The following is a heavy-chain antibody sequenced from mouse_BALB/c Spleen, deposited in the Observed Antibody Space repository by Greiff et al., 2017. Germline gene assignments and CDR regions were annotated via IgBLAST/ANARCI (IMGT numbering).Heavy chain of an antibody. V-gene: IGHV1-9*01. CDR2: ILPGSGST. Sequence: VQLQQSGAELMKPGASVKISCKATGYTFSSYWIEWVKQRPGHGLEWIGEILPGSGSTNYNEKFKGKATFTADTSSNTAYMQLSSLTSEDSAVYYCARSHYYYGSSYPFDYWGQGTTLTVSS. D-gene: IGHD1-1*01. CDR1: GYTFSSYW. CDR3: ARSHYYYGSSYPFDY. J-gene: IGHJ2*01.